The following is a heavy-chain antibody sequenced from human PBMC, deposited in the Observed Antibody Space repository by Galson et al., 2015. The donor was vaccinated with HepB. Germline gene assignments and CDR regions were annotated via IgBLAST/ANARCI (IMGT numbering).Heavy chain of an antibody. CDR2: ISFDGTNK. Sequence: SLRLSCAASGFTFSSFAMHWVRQAPGKGLEWVAVISFDGTNKYYADSVKGRFTIARDNSKNTLYLRMNSLRAEDTAVYYCAPASTIAVATTQSDYWGQGTLVTVSS. J-gene: IGHJ4*02. V-gene: IGHV3-30*03. D-gene: IGHD6-19*01. CDR1: GFTFSSFA. CDR3: APASTIAVATTQSDY.